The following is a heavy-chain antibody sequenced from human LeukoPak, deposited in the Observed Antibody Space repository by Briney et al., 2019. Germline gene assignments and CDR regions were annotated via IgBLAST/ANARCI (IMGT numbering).Heavy chain of an antibody. Sequence: GGSLRLSCAASGFTFSSYWVHWVRQAPGKGLVWVSHINSDGSSTSYADSVRGRFTISRDNAKNTVYLQMNSLRAEDTAVYYCTTVFDYWGQGILVTVSS. D-gene: IGHD4-17*01. V-gene: IGHV3-74*01. CDR1: GFTFSSYW. CDR3: TTVFDY. J-gene: IGHJ4*02. CDR2: INSDGSST.